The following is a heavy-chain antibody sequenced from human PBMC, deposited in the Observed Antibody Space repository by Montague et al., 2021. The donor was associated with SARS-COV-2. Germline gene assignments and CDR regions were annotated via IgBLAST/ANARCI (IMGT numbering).Heavy chain of an antibody. D-gene: IGHD3-9*01. CDR3: ARIRYYILTGYYYGMDV. CDR2: XDWDDDK. Sequence: PALVKPTQTLTLTCTFSGFSLSTSGMCVSWIRQPPGKALEWLALXDWDDDKYYSTSLKTRLTISKDTSKNQVVLTMTNMDPVDTATYYCARIRYYILTGYYYGMDVWGQGTTVTVSS. V-gene: IGHV2-70*01. J-gene: IGHJ6*02. CDR1: GFSLSTSGMC.